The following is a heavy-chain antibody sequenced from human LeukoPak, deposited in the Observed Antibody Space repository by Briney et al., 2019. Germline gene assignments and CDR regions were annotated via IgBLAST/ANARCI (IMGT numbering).Heavy chain of an antibody. J-gene: IGHJ4*02. CDR1: GGSIRSYY. CDR2: IYDSGST. D-gene: IGHD3-9*01. CDR3: ARSKDILTGYCFDY. Sequence: SETLSLTCTVSGGSIRSYYWSWIRKPPGKGLEWVGYIYDSGSTSYNPSLKSRVTISVDTSKNQFSLKVTSVTAADTAVYYCARSKDILTGYCFDYWGQGTLVTVSS. V-gene: IGHV4-59*01.